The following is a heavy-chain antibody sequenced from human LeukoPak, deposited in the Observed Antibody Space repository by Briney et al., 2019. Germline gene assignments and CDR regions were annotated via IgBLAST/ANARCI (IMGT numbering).Heavy chain of an antibody. V-gene: IGHV1-18*01. Sequence: AASVKVSCKASGYTFTSYGISWVRHAPGQGLEWMGWISAYNGNTNYAQKLQGRVTMTTDTSTSTAYMELRSLRSDDTAVYYCARDYDSGSYYEGFDYWGQGTLVTVSS. CDR3: ARDYDSGSYYEGFDY. D-gene: IGHD1-26*01. J-gene: IGHJ4*02. CDR2: ISAYNGNT. CDR1: GYTFTSYG.